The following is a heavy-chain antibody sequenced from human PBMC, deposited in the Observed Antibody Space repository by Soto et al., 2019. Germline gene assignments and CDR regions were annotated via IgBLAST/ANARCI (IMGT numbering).Heavy chain of an antibody. CDR2: ISHSGST. CDR1: SGSISSGGYS. Sequence: PSETLSLTCAVSSGSISSGGYSWSRIRQSPGKGLEWIGYISHSGSTYYNPSLKSRVTISVDRSKNQFSLKLSSVTAADTALYYCASGSHVPHSWGQGTLVTVSS. V-gene: IGHV4-30-2*06. D-gene: IGHD6-6*01. J-gene: IGHJ4*02. CDR3: ASGSHVPHS.